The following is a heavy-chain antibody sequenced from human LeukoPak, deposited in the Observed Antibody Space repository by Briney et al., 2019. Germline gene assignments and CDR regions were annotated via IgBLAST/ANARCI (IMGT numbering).Heavy chain of an antibody. D-gene: IGHD3-22*01. CDR2: IYSGGAT. Sequence: PGGSLRLSCAASGFSVSGNYMSWVRQAPGKGLEWVSAIYSGGATYYTDSVKGRFTMSRHTSKNTLDLQMNSLRVEDTAVYYCARWKMEGIVVDVLDIWGQGTRVTVSS. CDR1: GFSVSGNY. V-gene: IGHV3-53*04. CDR3: ARWKMEGIVVDVLDI. J-gene: IGHJ3*02.